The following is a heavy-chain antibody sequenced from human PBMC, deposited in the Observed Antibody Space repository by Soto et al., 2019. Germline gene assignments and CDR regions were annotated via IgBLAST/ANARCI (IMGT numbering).Heavy chain of an antibody. CDR2: VNPSGGHT. V-gene: IGHV1-46*01. CDR1: GDTFTDYY. J-gene: IGHJ4*02. Sequence: QVQLVQSGAEVKKPGASVKVSCKASGDTFTDYYIHWVRQAPGQGLEWMGTVNPSGGHTTYAQHFLGRMTMSRDTSTSTLYMELASLTSEDTAIYFCARGGHVVVVTAALDYWGQGTLVTVSS. CDR3: ARGGHVVVVTAALDY. D-gene: IGHD2-21*02.